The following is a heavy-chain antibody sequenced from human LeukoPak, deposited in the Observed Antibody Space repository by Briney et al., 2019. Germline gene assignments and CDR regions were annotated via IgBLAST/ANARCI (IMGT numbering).Heavy chain of an antibody. D-gene: IGHD1-26*01. V-gene: IGHV1-2*02. Sequence: ASVKVSCKASGYTFTGYYMHWVRQAPGQGLEWMGWINPNSGGTNYAQKFQGRVTMTRDTSISTAYMELSRLRSDDTAVYYCARDLNREWEPNYWGQGTLVTVSS. CDR3: ARDLNREWEPNY. CDR2: INPNSGGT. J-gene: IGHJ4*02. CDR1: GYTFTGYY.